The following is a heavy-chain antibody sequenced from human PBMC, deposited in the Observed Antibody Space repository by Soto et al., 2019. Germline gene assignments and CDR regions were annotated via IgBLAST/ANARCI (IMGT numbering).Heavy chain of an antibody. CDR2: IYYSGST. V-gene: IGHV4-39*07. J-gene: IGHJ4*02. CDR3: ARGHYYDRSGNYYFDY. D-gene: IGHD3-22*01. CDR1: GGSISSSNYY. Sequence: PSETLSLTCTVSGGSISSSNYYWGWIRQPPGKGLEWIGSIYYSGSTYYNPSLKSRVTISVDTSKNQFSLKLSSVTAADTAVYYCARGHYYDRSGNYYFDYWGQGTLVTVSS.